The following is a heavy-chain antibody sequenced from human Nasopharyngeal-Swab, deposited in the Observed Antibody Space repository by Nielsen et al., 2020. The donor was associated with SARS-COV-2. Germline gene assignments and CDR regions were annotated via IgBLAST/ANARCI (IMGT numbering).Heavy chain of an antibody. CDR2: ISYDGIKK. D-gene: IGHD2-8*01. CDR3: AKDHQLIRNYYYYDMDV. J-gene: IGHJ6*02. V-gene: IGHV3-30*18. Sequence: WIRQPTGKGLEWMAVISYDGIKKYYADSVKGRFTLSRDNPKNTLYLQMNSLRTEDTAVYYCAKDHQLIRNYYYYDMDVWGQGTTVTAP.